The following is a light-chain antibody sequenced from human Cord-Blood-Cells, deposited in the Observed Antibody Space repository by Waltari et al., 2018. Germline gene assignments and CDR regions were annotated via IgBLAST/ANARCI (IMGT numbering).Light chain of an antibody. V-gene: IGKV1-39*01. CDR1: QSISSY. CDR3: QQSYSTPWT. Sequence: DIQLTHSTYSLSASVGDRVPITCRASQSISSYLTCYQQKPGKSPKLLIYAASSLQSGVPSRFSGSGSGTDFTLTSSSLQPEDFATYYCQQSYSTPWTFGQGTKVEI. CDR2: AAS. J-gene: IGKJ1*01.